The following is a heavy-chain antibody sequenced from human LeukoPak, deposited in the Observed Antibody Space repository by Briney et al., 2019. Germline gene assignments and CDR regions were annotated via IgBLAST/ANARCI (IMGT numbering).Heavy chain of an antibody. V-gene: IGHV1-24*01. CDR2: FDPEDGET. J-gene: IGHJ4*02. CDR1: GYTLTELS. D-gene: IGHD1-26*01. Sequence: GSVRVSCKVSGYTLTELSMHWVRPAPGKGLEWMGGFDPEDGETIYAQKFQGRFTIAADTSTDTAYMELSSLRSEDTAVYYCATSSYSGSYCPFDYWVQATVDTVPS. CDR3: ATSSYSGSYCPFDY.